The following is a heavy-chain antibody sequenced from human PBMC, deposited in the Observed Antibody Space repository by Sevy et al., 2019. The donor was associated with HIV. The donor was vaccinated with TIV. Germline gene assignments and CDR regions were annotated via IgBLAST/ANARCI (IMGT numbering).Heavy chain of an antibody. Sequence: SETLSLTCTVSGYSISSGYYWGWIRQPPGKGLEWIGSIYHSGSTYYNPSLKSRVTISVDTSKNQFSLKLSSVTAADTAGYYFASSVNMGRGLQEKYGMDVWGQGTTVTVSS. V-gene: IGHV4-38-2*02. D-gene: IGHD3-10*01. CDR1: GYSISSGYY. CDR2: IYHSGST. J-gene: IGHJ6*02. CDR3: ASSVNMGRGLQEKYGMDV.